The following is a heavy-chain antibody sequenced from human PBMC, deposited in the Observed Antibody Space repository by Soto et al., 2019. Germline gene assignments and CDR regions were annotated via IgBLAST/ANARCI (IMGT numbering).Heavy chain of an antibody. Sequence: GGSLRLSCAASGFTFDDYAMHWVRQAPGKGLEWVSGISWNSGSIGYADSVKGLFTISRDNAKNSLYLQMNSLRAEDTALYYCAKDMVRFAYYYYMDVWGKGTTVTVSS. J-gene: IGHJ6*03. CDR1: GFTFDDYA. D-gene: IGHD3-16*01. V-gene: IGHV3-9*01. CDR3: AKDMVRFAYYYYMDV. CDR2: ISWNSGSI.